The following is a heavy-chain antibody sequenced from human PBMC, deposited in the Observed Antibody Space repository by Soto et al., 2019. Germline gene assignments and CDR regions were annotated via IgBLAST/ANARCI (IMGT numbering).Heavy chain of an antibody. J-gene: IGHJ4*02. Sequence: SCAASGFTFSSYSMNWVRQAPGKGLEWVSAISSSSSYIYYADSVKGRFTISRDNAKNSLYLQMNSLRAEDTAVYYCARAGSEMAPLFDSWGQGTLVTVS. CDR3: ARAGSEMAPLFDS. CDR1: GFTFSSYS. V-gene: IGHV3-21*01. D-gene: IGHD3-10*01. CDR2: ISSSSSYI.